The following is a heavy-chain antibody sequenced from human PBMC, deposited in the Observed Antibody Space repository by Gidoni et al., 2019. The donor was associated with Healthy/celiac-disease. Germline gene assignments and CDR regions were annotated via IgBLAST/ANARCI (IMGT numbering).Heavy chain of an antibody. CDR3: ARGAMVRGVTLGGY. CDR2: ISYDGSNK. CDR1: GFPFSSYA. Sequence: QVQLVESGGGVVQPGRSLRLSCAASGFPFSSYAMHWVRQAPGKGLEWVAVISYDGSNKYYADSVKGRFTISRDNSKNTLYLQMNSLRAEDTAVYYCARGAMVRGVTLGGYWGQGTLVTVSS. D-gene: IGHD3-10*01. J-gene: IGHJ4*02. V-gene: IGHV3-30*04.